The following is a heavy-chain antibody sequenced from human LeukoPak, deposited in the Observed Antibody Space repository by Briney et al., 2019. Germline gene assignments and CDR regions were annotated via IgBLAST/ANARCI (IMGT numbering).Heavy chain of an antibody. J-gene: IGHJ4*02. V-gene: IGHV3-64D*06. CDR2: ISSNGATT. Sequence: GGSLRLSCSASGFTFNRFYLHWVRQAPGKGLEFVSHISSNGATTYYADSVKGRFTISRDNSKNTLYLQMSSLRADDTAVYYCARDSSSWYSFSIYDYWGQGTLVTVSS. CDR1: GFTFNRFY. CDR3: ARDSSSWYSFSIYDY. D-gene: IGHD6-13*01.